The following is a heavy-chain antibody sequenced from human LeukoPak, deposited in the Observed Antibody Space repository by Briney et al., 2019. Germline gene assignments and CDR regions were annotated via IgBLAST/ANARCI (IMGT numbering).Heavy chain of an antibody. CDR1: GGSISSYY. CDR3: ARVAAAGTDY. V-gene: IGHV4-59*01. Sequence: SETLFLTCTVSGGSISSYYWSWIRQPPGKGLEWIGYIYYSGSTNYNPPLKSRVTISVDTSKNQFSLKLSSVTAADTAVYYCARVAAAGTDYWGQGTLVTVSS. J-gene: IGHJ4*02. D-gene: IGHD6-13*01. CDR2: IYYSGST.